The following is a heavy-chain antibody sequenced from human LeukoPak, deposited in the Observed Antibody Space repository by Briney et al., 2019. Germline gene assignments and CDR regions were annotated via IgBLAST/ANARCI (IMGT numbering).Heavy chain of an antibody. V-gene: IGHV3-23*01. CDR1: GFTFSSYA. CDR2: ISDNGGRT. D-gene: IGHD5-24*01. Sequence: PRGSLRLSCAASGFTFSSYAMSWVRQAPGKGLEWVSGISDNGGRTYYADSVKGRFTISRDNSKNTLFLQMNNLRAEDTAVYYCAKDHIRRDGYSDFDYWGQGTLVTVSS. CDR3: AKDHIRRDGYSDFDY. J-gene: IGHJ4*02.